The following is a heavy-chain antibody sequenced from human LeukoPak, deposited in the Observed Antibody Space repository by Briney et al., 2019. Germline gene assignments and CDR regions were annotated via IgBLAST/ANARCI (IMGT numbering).Heavy chain of an antibody. CDR1: GGSISSSSYY. J-gene: IGHJ5*02. Sequence: SETLSLTCTVSGGSISSSSYYWGWIRQPPGKGLEWIGSIYYSGSTYYNPSLKSRVTISVDTSKNQFSLKLSSVTAADTAVYYCARYEGQFQIFPGENNWFDPWGQGTLVTVSS. CDR3: ARYEGQFQIFPGENNWFDP. CDR2: IYYSGST. V-gene: IGHV4-39*07. D-gene: IGHD3-16*01.